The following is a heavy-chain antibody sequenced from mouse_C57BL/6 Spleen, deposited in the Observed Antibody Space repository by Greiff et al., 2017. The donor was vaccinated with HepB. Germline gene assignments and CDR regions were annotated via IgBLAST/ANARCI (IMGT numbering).Heavy chain of an antibody. J-gene: IGHJ3*01. CDR1: GYTFTSYW. D-gene: IGHD3-2*02. CDR3: ARDGSGLWFAY. CDR2: IDPSDSET. V-gene: IGHV1-52*01. Sequence: QVQLQQPGAELVRPGSSVKLSCKASGYTFTSYWMHWVKQRPIQGLEWIGDIDPSDSETPYNQKFKDKATLTVDKSSSTAYMQLSSLSSVDSAVYYGARDGSGLWFAYWGQGTLVTVYA.